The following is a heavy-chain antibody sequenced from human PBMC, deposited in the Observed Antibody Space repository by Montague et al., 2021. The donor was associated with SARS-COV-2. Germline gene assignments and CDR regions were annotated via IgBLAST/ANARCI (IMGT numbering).Heavy chain of an antibody. D-gene: IGHD3-10*01. Sequence: SETLSLTCTASGGSISSSSYYWGWIRQPPGKGLEWIGSIYYSGSTYYNPSLKSRVTISVDTSKNQFSLKLSSVTAADTAVYYCARREDYYGSGSYPNWGQGTLVTVSS. CDR1: GGSISSSSYY. CDR3: ARREDYYGSGSYPN. V-gene: IGHV4-39*01. J-gene: IGHJ4*02. CDR2: IYYSGST.